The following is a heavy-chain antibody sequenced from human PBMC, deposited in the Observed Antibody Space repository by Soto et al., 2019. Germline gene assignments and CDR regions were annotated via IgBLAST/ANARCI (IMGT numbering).Heavy chain of an antibody. V-gene: IGHV1-46*01. J-gene: IGHJ4*02. CDR1: GYSFTSYY. CDR3: ARGSGWYEGPFDY. Sequence: ASVKVSCKASGYSFTSYYVHWVRQAPGQGLEWIGIINPSGGSTTYPQKFQHRVTMTRDTSTSTVYVDLSSLRSEDTAVYYCARGSGWYEGPFDYWGQGTLVTVSS. CDR2: INPSGGST. D-gene: IGHD6-19*01.